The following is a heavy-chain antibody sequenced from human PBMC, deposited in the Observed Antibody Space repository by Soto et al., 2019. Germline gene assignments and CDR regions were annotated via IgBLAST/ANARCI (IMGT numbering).Heavy chain of an antibody. CDR3: AKQCPIVSTFSGYTATDI. V-gene: IGHV1-69*08. J-gene: IGHJ4*02. Sequence: QVQLVQSGAEVQKPGSSVKVSCKTSGGTFSNDIITWERQAPGHGLEWMGRIIPLLGTATNTQKFQGRVTITADASTSTDYMEMNSLRSEDTAVYYCAKQCPIVSTFSGYTATDIWGQGTLVTVSS. CDR1: GGTFSNDI. CDR2: IIPLLGTA. D-gene: IGHD5-12*01.